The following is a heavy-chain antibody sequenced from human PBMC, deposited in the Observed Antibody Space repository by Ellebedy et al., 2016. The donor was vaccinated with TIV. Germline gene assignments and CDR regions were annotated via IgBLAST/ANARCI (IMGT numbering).Heavy chain of an antibody. Sequence: GESLKISXAASGFTFSNEWMIWVRQAPGKGLEWVANIKGDGSDKNYMESVRGRFTISRDNAKNSLFLQMDSLRDGDTAVYYCARDPSPGTSAWYYFDYWGQGTLVTVSS. CDR3: ARDPSPGTSAWYYFDY. D-gene: IGHD6-19*01. V-gene: IGHV3-7*01. CDR2: IKGDGSDK. CDR1: GFTFSNEW. J-gene: IGHJ4*02.